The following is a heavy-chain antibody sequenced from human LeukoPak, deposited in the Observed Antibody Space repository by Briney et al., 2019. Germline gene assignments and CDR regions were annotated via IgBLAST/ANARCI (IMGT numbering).Heavy chain of an antibody. CDR2: IYHSGST. V-gene: IGHV4-4*02. Sequence: PSETLSLTCAVSGGSISSSNWWSWVRQPPGKGLEWIGEIYHSGSTNYNPSLKSRVTISVDKSKNQFSLKLSSVTAADTAVYYCVRSDCSGGSCYSDYWGQGTLVTVSS. D-gene: IGHD2-15*01. J-gene: IGHJ4*02. CDR1: GGSISSSNW. CDR3: VRSDCSGGSCYSDY.